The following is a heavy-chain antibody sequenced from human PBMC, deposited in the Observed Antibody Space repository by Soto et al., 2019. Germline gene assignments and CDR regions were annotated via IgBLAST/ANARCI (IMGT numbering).Heavy chain of an antibody. CDR2: ISSSSTI. J-gene: IGHJ6*02. CDR1: GFTFSSYS. V-gene: IGHV3-48*02. Sequence: GGSLRLSCAASGFTFSSYSMNWVRQAPGKGLEWVSYISSSSTIYYADSVKGRFTISRDNAKNSLYLQMNSLRDEDTAVYYCAREEYCSGGSCYGMDVWGQGTTVTVSS. CDR3: AREEYCSGGSCYGMDV. D-gene: IGHD2-15*01.